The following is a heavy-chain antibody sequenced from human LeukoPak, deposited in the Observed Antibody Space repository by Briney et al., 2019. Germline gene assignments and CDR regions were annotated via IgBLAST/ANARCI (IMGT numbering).Heavy chain of an antibody. CDR1: GYTFTGYY. Sequence: APVKVSCKASGYTFTGYYMHWVRQAPGQGLEWMGWINPNSGGTNYAQKFQGRVTMTRDTSISTAYMELSRLRSDDTAVYYCARPSIAAETWFDPWGQGTLVTVSS. D-gene: IGHD6-13*01. CDR2: INPNSGGT. V-gene: IGHV1-2*02. CDR3: ARPSIAAETWFDP. J-gene: IGHJ5*02.